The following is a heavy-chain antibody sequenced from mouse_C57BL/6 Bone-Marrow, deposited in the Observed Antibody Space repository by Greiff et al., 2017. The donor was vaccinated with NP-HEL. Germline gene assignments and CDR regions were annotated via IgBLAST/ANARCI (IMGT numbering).Heavy chain of an antibody. D-gene: IGHD1-1*01. CDR3: ARLITTVVAPYAMDY. CDR2: IYPRDGST. J-gene: IGHJ4*01. CDR1: GYTFTSYD. Sequence: QVQLQQSGPELVKPGASVKLSCKASGYTFTSYDINWVKQRPGQGLEWIGWIYPRDGSTKYNEKFKGKATLTVDTSSSTAYMELHSLTSEDSAVYFCARLITTVVAPYAMDYWGQGTSVTVSS. V-gene: IGHV1-85*01.